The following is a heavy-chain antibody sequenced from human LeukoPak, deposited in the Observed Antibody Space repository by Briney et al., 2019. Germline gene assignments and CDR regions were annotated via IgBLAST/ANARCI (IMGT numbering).Heavy chain of an antibody. J-gene: IGHJ3*02. CDR2: INSDESRT. V-gene: IGHV3-74*01. Sequence: PGGSLRLSCVASGFTFSTYWMHWVRQAPGKGLVWVSRINSDESRTNYADSVKGRFTISRDNAKNTLYLQMNSLKAEDTAVYYCAKDNTRGGFDIWGQGTMVTVSS. CDR1: GFTFSTYW. CDR3: AKDNTRGGFDI. D-gene: IGHD2-15*01.